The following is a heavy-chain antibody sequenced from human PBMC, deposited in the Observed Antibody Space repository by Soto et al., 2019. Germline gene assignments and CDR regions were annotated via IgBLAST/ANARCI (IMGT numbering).Heavy chain of an antibody. CDR1: GGTFSSYA. Sequence: GASVKVSCKASGGTFSSYAISWVRQAPGQGLEWMGGIIPIFGTANYAQKFQGRVTITADESTSTAYMELSSLRSEDTAVYYCARLPKPYYYDSSGLYPLWGQGTMVTVSS. J-gene: IGHJ3*01. CDR2: IIPIFGTA. V-gene: IGHV1-69*13. CDR3: ARLPKPYYYDSSGLYPL. D-gene: IGHD3-22*01.